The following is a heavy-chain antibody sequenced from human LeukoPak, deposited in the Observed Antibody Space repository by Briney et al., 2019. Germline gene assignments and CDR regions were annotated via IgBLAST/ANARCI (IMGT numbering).Heavy chain of an antibody. Sequence: SVKVSCKASGGTFSSYATSWVRQAPGQGLEWMGRIIPIFGTANYAQKFQGRVTITTDESTSTAYMELSSLRSEDTAVYYCASIRYSYAEHYFDYWGQGTLVTVSS. D-gene: IGHD5-18*01. J-gene: IGHJ4*02. CDR2: IIPIFGTA. CDR3: ASIRYSYAEHYFDY. CDR1: GGTFSSYA. V-gene: IGHV1-69*05.